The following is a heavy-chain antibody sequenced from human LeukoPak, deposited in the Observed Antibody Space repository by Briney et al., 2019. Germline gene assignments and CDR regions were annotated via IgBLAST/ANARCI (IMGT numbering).Heavy chain of an antibody. CDR3: ARNVEMATPSHY. D-gene: IGHD5-24*01. V-gene: IGHV4-34*01. CDR2: INHSGST. Sequence: SETLSLTCAFYGGSFSGYYWSGIRQPPGRGVEGIGEINHSGSTNYNPSLTGRVTMSLDTSKNLCSLNLTSVTAADTAVYFCARNVEMATPSHYWGQGTLVTVSS. CDR1: GGSFSGYY. J-gene: IGHJ4*02.